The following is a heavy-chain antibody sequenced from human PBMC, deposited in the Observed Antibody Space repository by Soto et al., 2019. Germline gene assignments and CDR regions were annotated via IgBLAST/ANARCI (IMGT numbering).Heavy chain of an antibody. Sequence: PSETLSLTCAVYVGSFSGYYWSCIRQPPGKGLEWIGEINHSGSTNYNPSLKSRVTISVDTSKNQFSLKLSSVTAADTAVYYCARGGRSSAVTESYYYYGMDVWGQGTTITVSS. CDR3: ARGGRSSAVTESYYYYGMDV. CDR2: INHSGST. V-gene: IGHV4-34*01. CDR1: VGSFSGYY. D-gene: IGHD2-2*01. J-gene: IGHJ6*02.